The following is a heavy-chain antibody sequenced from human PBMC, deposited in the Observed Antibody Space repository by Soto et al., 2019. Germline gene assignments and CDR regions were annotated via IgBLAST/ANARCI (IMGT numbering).Heavy chain of an antibody. D-gene: IGHD3-10*01. CDR1: GFTFSSYW. J-gene: IGHJ6*03. CDR3: ARLELLWFESYYMDV. CDR2: IKQDGSEK. Sequence: GSLILSCAASGFTFSSYWMSWVRQAPGKGLEWVANIKQDGSEKYYVDSVKGRFTISRDNAKNSLYLQMNSLRAEDTAVYYCARLELLWFESYYMDVWGKGTTVTVSS. V-gene: IGHV3-7*01.